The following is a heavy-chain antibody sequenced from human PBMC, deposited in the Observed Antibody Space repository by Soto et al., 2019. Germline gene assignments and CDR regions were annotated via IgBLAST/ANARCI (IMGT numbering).Heavy chain of an antibody. D-gene: IGHD3-3*01. J-gene: IGHJ5*02. CDR1: GFAFRSYG. CDR2: ISHDGDKE. V-gene: IGHV3-30*18. Sequence: QEQLVESGGGVVQPGSSLRLSCAASGFAFRSYGMHWVRQAPGKGLEWVALISHDGDKEYYADSVKGRFTISRDNSENTLFVRMNSLTADDSAVYFCAKAGFTIFGDGFGPWSQGTRVTVSS. CDR3: AKAGFTIFGDGFGP.